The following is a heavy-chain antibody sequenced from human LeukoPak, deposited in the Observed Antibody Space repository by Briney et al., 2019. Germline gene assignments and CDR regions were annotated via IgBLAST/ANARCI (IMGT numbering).Heavy chain of an antibody. V-gene: IGHV4-38-2*02. D-gene: IGHD3-22*01. CDR2: IYTSGST. Sequence: PSETLSLTCAVSVYSINSGYYWGWIRQPPGKGLEWIGSIYTSGSTNYNPSLKSRVTISVDKSKNQFSLKLSSVTAADTAVYYCARDYSYYYDSSGYSGDYWGQGTLVTVSS. CDR3: ARDYSYYYDSSGYSGDY. CDR1: VYSINSGYY. J-gene: IGHJ4*02.